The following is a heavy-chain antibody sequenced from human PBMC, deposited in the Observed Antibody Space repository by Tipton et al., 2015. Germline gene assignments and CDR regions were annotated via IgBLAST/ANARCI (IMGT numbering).Heavy chain of an antibody. CDR1: GGSMSRSSYY. J-gene: IGHJ4*02. CDR2: IYYSGST. CDR3: ARARGRHGGLFDS. Sequence: TLSLTCTVFGGSMSRSSYYWGWIRQPPGKGLEWIGSIYYSGSTHYNPSLKSRVTISVDTSKTQFSLKMSSVTASDTAVYYCARARGRHGGLFDSWGQGILVTVSS. V-gene: IGHV4-39*01. D-gene: IGHD4-23*01.